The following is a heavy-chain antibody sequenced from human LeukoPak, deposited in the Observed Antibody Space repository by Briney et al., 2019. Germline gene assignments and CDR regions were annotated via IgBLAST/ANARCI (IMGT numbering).Heavy chain of an antibody. Sequence: GASVKVSCKASGYTFTGYYMHWVRQAPGQGLEWMGWINPNSGGTNYAQKLQGRVTMTTDTSTSTAYMELRSLRSDDTAVYYCASESSKYYDFWSGYYYGMDVWGQGTTVTVSS. V-gene: IGHV1-2*02. D-gene: IGHD3-3*01. CDR3: ASESSKYYDFWSGYYYGMDV. CDR2: INPNSGGT. J-gene: IGHJ6*02. CDR1: GYTFTGYY.